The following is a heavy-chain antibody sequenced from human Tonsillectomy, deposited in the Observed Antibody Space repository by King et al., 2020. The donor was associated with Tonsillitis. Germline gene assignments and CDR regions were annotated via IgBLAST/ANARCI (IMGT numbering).Heavy chain of an antibody. CDR3: ARPRHCGGDCYSHYYFDY. Sequence: EQLVQSGAEVKKPGESLKISCKGSGYSFTSYWIGWVRQMPGKGLEWMGSIYPGDSDTRYSPSFQGQVTISADKSISTAYLQWSSLKASDTAMYYCARPRHCGGDCYSHYYFDYWGQGTLVTVSS. CDR2: IYPGDSDT. CDR1: GYSFTSYW. J-gene: IGHJ4*02. V-gene: IGHV5-51*01. D-gene: IGHD2-21*02.